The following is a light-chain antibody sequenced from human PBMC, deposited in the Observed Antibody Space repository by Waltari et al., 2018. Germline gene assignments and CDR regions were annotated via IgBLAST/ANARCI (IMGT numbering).Light chain of an antibody. Sequence: ELVMTQSPATLSVSPGERATLSCRASQSISSNLAWYQQKFGQAPRLLIYGTSTRATDVPARFSGSGSGTEFPLTISSLQSEDFAVYYCQHYNNWPLEYTFGQGTKLEI. CDR3: QHYNNWPLEYT. CDR1: QSISSN. V-gene: IGKV3-15*01. J-gene: IGKJ2*01. CDR2: GTS.